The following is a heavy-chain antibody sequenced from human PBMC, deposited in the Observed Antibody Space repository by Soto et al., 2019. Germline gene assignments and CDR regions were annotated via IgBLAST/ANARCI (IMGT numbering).Heavy chain of an antibody. Sequence: QVQLVQSGAEVKKPGASVRVSCKASGYTFSGYDINWVRQATGQGLEWMGWVSPDSVSTGYAGIFQGRVTMIWDRSTTPAYLDLSSLTSEDSAVYYCARVKELRYVEGSVYGGGNYAMDVWGQGTTVTVSS. CDR1: GYTFSGYD. D-gene: IGHD3-3*01. J-gene: IGHJ6*02. CDR2: VSPDSVST. CDR3: ARVKELRYVEGSVYGGGNYAMDV. V-gene: IGHV1-8*01.